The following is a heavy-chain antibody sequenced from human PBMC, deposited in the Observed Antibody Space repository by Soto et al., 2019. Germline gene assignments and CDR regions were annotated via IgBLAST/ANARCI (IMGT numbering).Heavy chain of an antibody. J-gene: IGHJ5*02. CDR3: AMNYIQYFDWQTGFDP. D-gene: IGHD3-9*01. CDR2: IRSKTHNYAT. V-gene: IGHV3-73*01. Sequence: PGGSLRLSCVVSGFTLSGSAMNWVRQASGGGLEWLGQIRSKTHNYATTYAASVKGRFTISRDEAKNTAYLHMNSLKIEDTAVYYCAMNYIQYFDWQTGFDPCGQGTPVTVSS. CDR1: GFTLSGSA.